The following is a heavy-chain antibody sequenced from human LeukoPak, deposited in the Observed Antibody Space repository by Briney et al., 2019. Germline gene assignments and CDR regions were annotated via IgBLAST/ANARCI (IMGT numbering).Heavy chain of an antibody. Sequence: ASVKVSCKASGYTFTSYGISWVRQAPGQGLEWMGWISAYNGNTNYVQKVQGRVTMTTDTSTNTAYMELRSLRSDDTAVYYCARVGGIAVSGGWRYWGQGTLVTVSS. CDR2: ISAYNGNT. J-gene: IGHJ4*02. CDR1: GYTFTSYG. D-gene: IGHD6-19*01. V-gene: IGHV1-18*01. CDR3: ARVGGIAVSGGWRY.